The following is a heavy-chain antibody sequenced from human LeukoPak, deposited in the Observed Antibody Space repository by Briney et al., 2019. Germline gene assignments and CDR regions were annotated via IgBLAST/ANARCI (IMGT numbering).Heavy chain of an antibody. CDR3: AKAPYGAGSYYFDY. CDR2: ISGSGDST. J-gene: IGHJ4*02. CDR1: GFTFSSYA. V-gene: IGHV3-23*01. D-gene: IGHD4-17*01. Sequence: GGSLRLSCAASGFTFSSYAMSWVRQAPGKGLEWVSAISGSGDSTYYADSVKGRFTISRDNSKNTLYLQMNSLRAEDTAVYYCAKAPYGAGSYYFDYWGQGTLVTVSS.